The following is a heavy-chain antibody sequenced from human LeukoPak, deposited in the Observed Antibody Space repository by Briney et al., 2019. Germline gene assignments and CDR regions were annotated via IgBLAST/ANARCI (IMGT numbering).Heavy chain of an antibody. Sequence: ASVKVSCKASGYTFTSYYMHWVRQAPGQGLEWMRIINPSGGSTSYAQKFQGRVTMTRDTSTSTVYMELSSLRSEDTAVYYCARGVVVTAAELNWFDPWGQGTLVIVSS. J-gene: IGHJ5*02. D-gene: IGHD2-21*02. V-gene: IGHV1-46*01. CDR1: GYTFTSYY. CDR2: INPSGGST. CDR3: ARGVVVTAAELNWFDP.